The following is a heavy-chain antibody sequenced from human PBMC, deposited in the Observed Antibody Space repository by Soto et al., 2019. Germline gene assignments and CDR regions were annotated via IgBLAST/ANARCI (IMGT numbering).Heavy chain of an antibody. CDR2: IKSKTDGGTT. CDR3: TTDPETYYYGSGSYTGFY. CDR1: GFTFSNAW. D-gene: IGHD3-10*01. V-gene: IGHV3-15*01. Sequence: EVQLVESGGGLVKPGGSLRLSCAASGFTFSNAWMSWVRQAPGKGLEWVGRIKSKTDGGTTDYAAPVKGRFTNSRDDSKNTLYRQNKRLKTEDTAVYYCTTDPETYYYGSGSYTGFYWGQGTLVTVSS. J-gene: IGHJ4*02.